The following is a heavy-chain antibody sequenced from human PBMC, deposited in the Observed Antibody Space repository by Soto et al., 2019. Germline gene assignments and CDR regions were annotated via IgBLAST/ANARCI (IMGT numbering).Heavy chain of an antibody. CDR1: GFTFSSYA. V-gene: IGHV3-23*01. CDR3: AKDGTFGVAIYNYFDP. J-gene: IGHJ5*02. CDR2: ISGSGYST. D-gene: IGHD3-3*01. Sequence: PGGSLRLSCAVSGFTFSSYAMSWVRQAPGKGLEWVSIISGSGYSTYYTDSVKGRFTISRDNSKNTLYLHMNSLRAEDTAVYHCAKDGTFGVAIYNYFDPWGQGTLVTVSS.